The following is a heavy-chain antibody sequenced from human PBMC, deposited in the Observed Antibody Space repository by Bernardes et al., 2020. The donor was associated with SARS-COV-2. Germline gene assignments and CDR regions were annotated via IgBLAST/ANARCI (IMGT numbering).Heavy chain of an antibody. CDR3: ARDIPGYCSGGSCSEYFQH. Sequence: GGSLRLSCAASGFTFSSYGMHWVRQAPGKGLEWVAGIWYDGSNKYYADSVKGRFTISRDNSKNTLYLQMNSLRAEDTAVDYCARDIPGYCSGGSCSEYFQHWGQGTLNTVYS. J-gene: IGHJ1*01. CDR2: IWYDGSNK. CDR1: GFTFSSYG. V-gene: IGHV3-33*01. D-gene: IGHD2-15*01.